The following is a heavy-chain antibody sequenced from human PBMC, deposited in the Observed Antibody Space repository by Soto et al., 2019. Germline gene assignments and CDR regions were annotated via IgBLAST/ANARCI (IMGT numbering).Heavy chain of an antibody. CDR2: ISSSSSYK. Sequence: PGGSLRLSCAASGFIFSGHAMNWVRQAPGKGLEWVSCISSSSSYKYYADSVKGRFTVSRDNAKNSLYLQMNSLRAEDSAVYYCAREVPGRGGATFDYWGQGT. J-gene: IGHJ4*02. CDR3: AREVPGRGGATFDY. CDR1: GFIFSGHA. D-gene: IGHD1-26*01. V-gene: IGHV3-21*01.